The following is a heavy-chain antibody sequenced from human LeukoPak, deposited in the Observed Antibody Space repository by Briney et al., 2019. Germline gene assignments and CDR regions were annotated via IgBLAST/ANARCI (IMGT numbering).Heavy chain of an antibody. CDR2: ISGGGGST. J-gene: IGHJ4*02. V-gene: IGHV3-23*01. CDR3: AKGGKWDVTPFDY. CDR1: GFTFNRCW. Sequence: GGSLRLSCVVSGFTFNRCWMNWVRQAPGKGLEWVSTISGGGGSTYYADSVKGRFTISRDNSKNTLYLQVNSLRAEDTAVYYCAKGGKWDVTPFDYWGQGTLVTVSS. D-gene: IGHD1-26*01.